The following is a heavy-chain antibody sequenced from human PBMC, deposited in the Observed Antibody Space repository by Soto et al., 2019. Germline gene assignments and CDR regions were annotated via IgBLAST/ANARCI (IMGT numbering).Heavy chain of an antibody. J-gene: IGHJ6*02. CDR3: ARDLRVRGVLGFYYYYGMDV. D-gene: IGHD3-10*01. V-gene: IGHV1-8*01. Sequence: ASVKVSCKASGYTFTSYDINWVRQATGQGLEGMGWMNPNSGNTGYAQKFQGRVTMTRNTSISTAYMELSSLRSEDTAVYYCARDLRVRGVLGFYYYYGMDVWGQGTTVTVSS. CDR2: MNPNSGNT. CDR1: GYTFTSYD.